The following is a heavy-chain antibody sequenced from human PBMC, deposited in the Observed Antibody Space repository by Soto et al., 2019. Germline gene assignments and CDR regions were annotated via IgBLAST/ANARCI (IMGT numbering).Heavy chain of an antibody. Sequence: ASVKVSCKASGYTFTNHYMDWVRQAPGQGLEWMGIINPSGGSTSYAQKFKGRVIMTSDTSTSTVYMDLSSLRSEDTAVYYCARVAGISSPVGDNYYYMDVWGKGTTVTVSS. V-gene: IGHV1-46*03. CDR3: ARVAGISSPVGDNYYYMDV. D-gene: IGHD2-21*02. CDR2: INPSGGST. J-gene: IGHJ6*03. CDR1: GYTFTNHY.